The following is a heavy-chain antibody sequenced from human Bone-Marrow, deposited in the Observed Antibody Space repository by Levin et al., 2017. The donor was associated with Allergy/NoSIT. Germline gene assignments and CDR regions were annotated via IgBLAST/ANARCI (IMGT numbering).Heavy chain of an antibody. CDR1: GFTIDRCG. V-gene: IGHV3-20*04. D-gene: IGHD5-12*01. CDR2: ISSNGAST. J-gene: IGHJ4*02. CDR3: ASVADY. Sequence: GGSLRLSCAVSGFTIDRCGMAWVRQTPGKGLEWVSGISSNGASTGYIDSVKGRFTISRDIAKNSLYLQMDSLRAEDTALYYCASVADYWGQGTLVTVSS.